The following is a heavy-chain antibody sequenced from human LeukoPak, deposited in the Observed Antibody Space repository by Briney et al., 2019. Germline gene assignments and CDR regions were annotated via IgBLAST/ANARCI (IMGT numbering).Heavy chain of an antibody. CDR1: GGSISSYY. V-gene: IGHV4-4*07. CDR2: FYTSGST. CDR3: ARDFPLYSGTYYYYYYMDV. J-gene: IGHJ6*03. Sequence: SETLSLTCTVSGGSISSYYWSWIRQPAGKGLEWIGRFYTSGSTNYNPSLKSRVTMSVDTSKNQFSLKLSSVTAADTAVYYCARDFPLYSGTYYYYYYMDVWGKGTTVTISS. D-gene: IGHD1-26*01.